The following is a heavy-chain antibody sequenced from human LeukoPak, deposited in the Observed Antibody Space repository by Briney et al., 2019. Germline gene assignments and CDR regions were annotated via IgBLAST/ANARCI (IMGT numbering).Heavy chain of an antibody. CDR3: AREPSRRIAVAGTYNWFDP. J-gene: IGHJ5*02. V-gene: IGHV4-34*01. CDR1: GGSFSGYY. CDR2: INHSGST. D-gene: IGHD6-19*01. Sequence: PSETLSLTCAAYGGSFSGYYWSWIRQPPGKGLEWIGEINHSGSTNYNPSLKSRVTISVDTSKNQFSLKLSSVTAADTAAYYCAREPSRRIAVAGTYNWFDPWGQGTLVTVSS.